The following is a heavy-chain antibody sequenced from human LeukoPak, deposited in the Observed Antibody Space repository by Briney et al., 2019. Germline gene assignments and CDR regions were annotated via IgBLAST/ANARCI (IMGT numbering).Heavy chain of an antibody. CDR3: ARDLKRGYSSGRYSWGTGSSNDY. V-gene: IGHV1-18*01. Sequence: ASVKVSCKASSYTFTRYGISWMRQAPGQGLEWMGWISGSNGNTNYAQKFQGRVSMTTDTSTSTAYMELRSLRSDDTAVYYCARDLKRGYSSGRYSWGTGSSNDYWGQGTLVTVSS. D-gene: IGHD6-19*01. CDR2: ISGSNGNT. J-gene: IGHJ4*02. CDR1: SYTFTRYG.